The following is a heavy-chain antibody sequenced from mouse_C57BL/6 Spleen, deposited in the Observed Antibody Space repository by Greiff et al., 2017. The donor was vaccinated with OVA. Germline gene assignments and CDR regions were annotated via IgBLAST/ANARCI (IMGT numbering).Heavy chain of an antibody. CDR3: ARYRGTGAMDY. J-gene: IGHJ4*01. D-gene: IGHD2-14*01. CDR1: GYTFTDYY. CDR2: IYPGSGNT. V-gene: IGHV1-76*01. Sequence: VMLVESGAELVRPGASVKLSCKASGYTFTDYYINWVKQRPGQGLEWIARIYPGSGNTYYNEKFKGKATLTAEKSSITAYMQLSSLTSEDSAVYFCARYRGTGAMDYWGQGTSVTVSS.